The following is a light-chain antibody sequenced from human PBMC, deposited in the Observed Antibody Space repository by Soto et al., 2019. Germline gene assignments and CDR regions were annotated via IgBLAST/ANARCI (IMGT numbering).Light chain of an antibody. Sequence: DIQMTQSPSSLSASVGDRVTITCRASQTISSYLNWYQQKPGKAPKLLMYAASSLQSGVPSRFSGSGSGTDFTLTISSLQPEDVATYYCQQSHSIPYSFGQGTKLEIK. J-gene: IGKJ2*03. CDR2: AAS. V-gene: IGKV1-39*01. CDR1: QTISSY. CDR3: QQSHSIPYS.